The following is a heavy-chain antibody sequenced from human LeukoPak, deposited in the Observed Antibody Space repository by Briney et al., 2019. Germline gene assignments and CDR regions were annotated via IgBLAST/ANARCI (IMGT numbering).Heavy chain of an antibody. V-gene: IGHV3-11*01. Sequence: KPSETLSLTCTVSGGSISSYYWSWIRQAPGKGLEWVSYISSSGSTIYYADSVKGRFTISRDNAKNSLYLQMNSLRAEDTAVYYCARGDRITMVRGVIITLYGMDVWGQGTTVTVSS. CDR2: ISSSGSTI. CDR1: GGSISSYY. CDR3: ARGDRITMVRGVIITLYGMDV. J-gene: IGHJ6*02. D-gene: IGHD3-10*01.